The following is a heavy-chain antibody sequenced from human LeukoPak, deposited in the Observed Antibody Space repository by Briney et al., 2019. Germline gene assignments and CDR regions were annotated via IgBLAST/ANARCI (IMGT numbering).Heavy chain of an antibody. Sequence: GGSLRLSCAASGFTFSSYAMSWVRQAPGKGLEWVSAISNSGGSTYYADSVKGRFTISRDNSKNTLSLQMNSLRAEDTAVYYCAKVGQPGGHDYWGQGTLVTVSS. CDR3: AKVGQPGGHDY. CDR1: GFTFSSYA. CDR2: ISNSGGST. J-gene: IGHJ4*02. V-gene: IGHV3-23*01. D-gene: IGHD2-8*02.